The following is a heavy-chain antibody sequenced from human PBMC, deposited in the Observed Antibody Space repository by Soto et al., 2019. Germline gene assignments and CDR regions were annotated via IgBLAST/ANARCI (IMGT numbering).Heavy chain of an antibody. J-gene: IGHJ4*02. D-gene: IGHD6-13*01. CDR1: GFTFSSYW. CDR2: INSDGSST. Sequence: GGSLRLSCAASGFTFSSYWMHWVLQAPGKGLVWVSRINSDGSSTSYADSVKGRFTISRDNAKNTLYLQMNSLRAEDTAIYYCATPYSSSWFSPFDYWGQGSLVTVSS. CDR3: ATPYSSSWFSPFDY. V-gene: IGHV3-74*01.